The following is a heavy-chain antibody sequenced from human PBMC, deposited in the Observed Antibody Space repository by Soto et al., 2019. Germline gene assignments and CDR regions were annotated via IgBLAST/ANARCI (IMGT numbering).Heavy chain of an antibody. CDR3: ARNSGVDTAPSCMDV. CDR2: ISYDGSNK. Sequence: QVQLVESGGGVVQPGRSLRLSCAASGFTFSSYAMHWVRQAPGKGLEWVAVISYDGSNKYYADSVKGRFTISRDNSKNTLYLQMNSLRAGDTAVYYCARNSGVDTAPSCMDVWGQGTTVTVSS. V-gene: IGHV3-30-3*01. D-gene: IGHD5-18*01. CDR1: GFTFSSYA. J-gene: IGHJ6*02.